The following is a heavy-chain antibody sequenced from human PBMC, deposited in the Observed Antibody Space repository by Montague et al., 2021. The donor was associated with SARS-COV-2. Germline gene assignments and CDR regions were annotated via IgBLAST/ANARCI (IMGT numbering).Heavy chain of an antibody. Sequence: CAISGDSVSINSATWNWVRQSPSRGLEWLGRTYYRSKWYNDYAVSVRGRVTIHPDTSKNQFSLQLNSVTPEDTAIYYCTSGREGNYNVMDVWGQGTTVTVSS. CDR3: TSGREGNYNVMDV. D-gene: IGHD1-1*01. J-gene: IGHJ6*02. CDR2: TYYRSKWYN. CDR1: GDSVSINSAT. V-gene: IGHV6-1*01.